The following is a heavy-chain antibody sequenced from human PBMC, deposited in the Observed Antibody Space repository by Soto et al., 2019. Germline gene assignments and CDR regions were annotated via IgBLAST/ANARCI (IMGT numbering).Heavy chain of an antibody. CDR2: IYYSGST. CDR1: GGSISSSSYY. J-gene: IGHJ4*02. Sequence: QLQLQESGPGLVKPSETLSLTCTVSGGSISSSSYYWGWIRQPPGKGLEWIGSIYYSGSTYYNPSLKSRVTISVDTSKNQFSLKLSAVTAADTAVYYCASIAARMVDYWGQGTLVTVSS. CDR3: ASIAARMVDY. V-gene: IGHV4-39*01. D-gene: IGHD6-6*01.